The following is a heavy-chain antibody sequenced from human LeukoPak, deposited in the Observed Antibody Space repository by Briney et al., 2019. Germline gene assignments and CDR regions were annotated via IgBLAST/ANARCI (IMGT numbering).Heavy chain of an antibody. CDR1: GFTFGSYA. CDR3: ARGSSGSYYNSRFDY. V-gene: IGHV3-23*01. CDR2: ISGSGGST. Sequence: GGSLRPSCAASGFTFGSYAMSWVRQAPGKGLDRVSAISGSGGSTYYAGSVMGRFTTSRDNSKNTLYLEMNSLRGEDTAVYYCARGSSGSYYNSRFDYWGQGTLVTVSS. J-gene: IGHJ4*02. D-gene: IGHD3-10*01.